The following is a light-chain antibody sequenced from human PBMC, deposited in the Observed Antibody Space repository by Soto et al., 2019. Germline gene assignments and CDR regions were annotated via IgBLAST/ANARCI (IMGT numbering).Light chain of an antibody. CDR3: AAWDDSLNAVV. CDR2: SND. J-gene: IGLJ2*01. V-gene: IGLV1-44*01. CDR1: SSNVGSNT. Sequence: QPVLTQPPSASGTPGQRVTVSCSGSSSNVGSNTVNWYQSLPGTAPKLLIYSNDQRPSGVPDRFSGSKSGTSASLAISGLQSEDEAGYYCAAWDDSLNAVVFGGGTKLTV.